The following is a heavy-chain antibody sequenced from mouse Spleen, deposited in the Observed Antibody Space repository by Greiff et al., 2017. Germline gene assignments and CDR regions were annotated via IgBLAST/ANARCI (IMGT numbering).Heavy chain of an antibody. CDR1: GYTFTNYW. V-gene: IGHV1-63*02. D-gene: IGHD3-3*01. CDR2: IYPGGGYT. J-gene: IGHJ2*01. CDR3: ARGAERDY. Sequence: VQLQQSGAELVRPGTSVKISCKASGYTFTNYWLDWVKQRPGHGLEWIGDIYPGGGYTNYNEKFKGKATLTADTSSSTAYMQLSSLTSEDSAVYFCARGAERDYWGQGTTLTVSS.